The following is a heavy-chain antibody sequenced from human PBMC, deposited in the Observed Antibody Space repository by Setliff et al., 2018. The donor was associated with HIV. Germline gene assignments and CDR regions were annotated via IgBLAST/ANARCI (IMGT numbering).Heavy chain of an antibody. CDR1: GGSFSGYH. CDR3: ARGKGGLVGQAEFDY. D-gene: IGHD1-26*01. CDR2: INHTGNT. J-gene: IGHJ4*02. V-gene: IGHV4-34*01. Sequence: PSETLSLTCAVYGGSFSGYHWNWIRQFPGKGLEWIGEINHTGNTQYNPSLKSRVTMSEETSKNQFSLKLKSVTAADTAIYFCARGKGGLVGQAEFDYWGPGTLVTVSS.